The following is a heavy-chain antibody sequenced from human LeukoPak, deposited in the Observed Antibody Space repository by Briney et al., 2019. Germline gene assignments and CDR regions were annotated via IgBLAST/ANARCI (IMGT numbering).Heavy chain of an antibody. CDR3: ARHHDYGDYGCFDY. CDR1: GYSFTSYW. D-gene: IGHD4-17*01. V-gene: IGHV5-51*01. J-gene: IGHJ4*02. Sequence: GESLKISCKGSGYSFTSYWIGWVRQLPGKGLEWMGIIYPGDSDTRYSPSFQGQVTVSADKSIRTAYLQWSSLKASDTAIYYCARHHDYGDYGCFDYWGQGTLVTVSS. CDR2: IYPGDSDT.